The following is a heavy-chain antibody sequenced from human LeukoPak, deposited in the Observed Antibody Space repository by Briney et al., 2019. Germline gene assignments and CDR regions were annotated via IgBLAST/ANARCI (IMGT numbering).Heavy chain of an antibody. J-gene: IGHJ4*02. CDR2: IRSKANSYAT. CDR1: GFTFSGSA. D-gene: IGHD1-26*01. Sequence: PGGSLKLSCAVSGFTFSGSAMHWVRQASGKGLEWVGRIRSKANSYATAYAASVKGRFTISRDDPKNTAYLQMNSLKTEDTAVYYCTRLSDGSGTDKKHDYWGQGTLVTVSS. V-gene: IGHV3-73*01. CDR3: TRLSDGSGTDKKHDY.